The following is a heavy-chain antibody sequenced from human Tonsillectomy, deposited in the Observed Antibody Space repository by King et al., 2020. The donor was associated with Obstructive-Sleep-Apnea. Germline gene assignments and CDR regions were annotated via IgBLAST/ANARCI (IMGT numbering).Heavy chain of an antibody. Sequence: VQLVESGGGLVQPGRSLRLSCTASGFTFGDYAMSWFRQAPGKGLEWVGFIRSRAFGGTTEYAASVKGRFTISRDDSKSIAYLQMNSLKTEDTAVYYCTRGDYCSGGSCYRPFDYWGQGTLVTVSS. CDR1: GFTFGDYA. CDR2: IRSRAFGGTT. D-gene: IGHD2-15*01. V-gene: IGHV3-49*03. CDR3: TRGDYCSGGSCYRPFDY. J-gene: IGHJ4*02.